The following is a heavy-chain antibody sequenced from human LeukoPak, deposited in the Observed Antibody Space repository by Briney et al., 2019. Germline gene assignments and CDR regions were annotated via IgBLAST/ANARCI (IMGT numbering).Heavy chain of an antibody. CDR1: GFTFSDYY. CDR3: ARAGYSYGYGWFDP. J-gene: IGHJ5*02. D-gene: IGHD5-18*01. Sequence: GGSLRLSCAASGFTFSDYYMSWIRPAPGQGLEGVSYISSSGSTIYYADSVKGRFTTSRDTAKNSLYLQMNSLRAEDTAVYYCARAGYSYGYGWFDPWGQGTLVTVSS. V-gene: IGHV3-11*01. CDR2: ISSSGSTI.